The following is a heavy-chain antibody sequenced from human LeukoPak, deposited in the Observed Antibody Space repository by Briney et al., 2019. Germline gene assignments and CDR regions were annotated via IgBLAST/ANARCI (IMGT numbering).Heavy chain of an antibody. V-gene: IGHV3-66*01. Sequence: GGSLRLSCLASGFTVSSTYMSWVRQAPGKGPEWVSVTYSGGSTYYADSVKGRCTISRDNSKNTLYLQMNSLGAEDTAVYYCARILDSAWGELGYWGQGTLVTVSS. J-gene: IGHJ4*02. CDR3: ARILDSAWGELGY. D-gene: IGHD6-19*01. CDR2: TYSGGST. CDR1: GFTVSSTY.